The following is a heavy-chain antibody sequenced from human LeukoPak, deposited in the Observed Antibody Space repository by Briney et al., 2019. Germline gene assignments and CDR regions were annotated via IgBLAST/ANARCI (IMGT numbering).Heavy chain of an antibody. CDR2: IYTSGST. V-gene: IGHV4-4*07. CDR3: ARDRFTMVRGVTNYYYYYMDV. Sequence: PSETLSLTCTVSGGSISSYYWSWLRQPAGKGLEWIGRIYTSGSTNYNPSLKSRVTMSVDTSKNQFSLKLSSVTAADTAVYYCARDRFTMVRGVTNYYYYYMDVWGKGTTVTISS. D-gene: IGHD3-10*01. CDR1: GGSISSYY. J-gene: IGHJ6*03.